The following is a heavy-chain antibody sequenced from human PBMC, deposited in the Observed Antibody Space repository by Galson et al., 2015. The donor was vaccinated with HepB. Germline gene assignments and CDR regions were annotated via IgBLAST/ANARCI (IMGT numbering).Heavy chain of an antibody. CDR2: IIPILGIA. J-gene: IGHJ6*02. CDR1: GGTFSIYT. Sequence: SVKVSCKASGGTFSIYTISWVRQAPGQGLEWMGRIIPILGIANYAQKFQGRVTITADKSTSTAYMELSSLRSEDTAVYYCARAQLVSLYGMDVWGQGTTVTVSS. V-gene: IGHV1-69*02. D-gene: IGHD6-6*01. CDR3: ARAQLVSLYGMDV.